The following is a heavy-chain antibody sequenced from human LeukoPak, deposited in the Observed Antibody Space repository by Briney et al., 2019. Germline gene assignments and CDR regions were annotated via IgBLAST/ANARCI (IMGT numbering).Heavy chain of an antibody. CDR1: GYTFTSYD. Sequence: ASVTDSCKASGYTFTSYDINWVRQASGQGLEWMGWMNPNTDNTGYAQKFQGRVTMTRNTSISTAYMELSSLRSEDTAVYYCARKDRGDYWGQGTLVTVSS. V-gene: IGHV1-8*01. CDR2: MNPNTDNT. CDR3: ARKDRGDY. J-gene: IGHJ4*02.